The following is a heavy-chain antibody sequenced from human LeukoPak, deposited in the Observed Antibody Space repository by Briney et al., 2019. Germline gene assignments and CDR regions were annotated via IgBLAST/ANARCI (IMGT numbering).Heavy chain of an antibody. V-gene: IGHV1-46*01. CDR3: AREGSSNERLVDY. CDR1: GYTFTSYY. J-gene: IGHJ4*02. CDR2: INPSGGRT. D-gene: IGHD6-6*01. Sequence: ASVKVSCKASGYTFTSYYVHWVRQAPGQGLEWMGIINPSGGRTSYAQKFQGRVTMTRDTSTSTVYMEMSSLRSEDTAVYYCAREGSSNERLVDYWGQGTLVTVSS.